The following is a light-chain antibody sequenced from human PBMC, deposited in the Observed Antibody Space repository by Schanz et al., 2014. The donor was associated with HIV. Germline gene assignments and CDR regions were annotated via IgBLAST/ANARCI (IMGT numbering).Light chain of an antibody. CDR3: SSYAGSNNFWV. V-gene: IGLV2-8*01. CDR1: SSDVGGYNY. Sequence: QSALTQPPSASGSPGQSVTISCTGTSSDVGGYNYVSWYQQHPGKAPKLMIYEVSERPSGVPDRFSGSKSGTSASLAISGLQSDDEADYYCSSYAGSNNFWVFGGGTKLTVL. CDR2: EVS. J-gene: IGLJ3*02.